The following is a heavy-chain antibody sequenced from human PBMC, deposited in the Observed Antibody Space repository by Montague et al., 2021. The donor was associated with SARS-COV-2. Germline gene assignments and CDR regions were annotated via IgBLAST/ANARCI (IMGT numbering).Heavy chain of an antibody. V-gene: IGHV4-38-2*02. J-gene: IGHJ4*02. D-gene: IGHD3-3*01. CDR3: ARDVRYYDFWSGRAQTSPDY. CDR1: GYSISSGYY. CDR2: INHSGST. Sequence: SETLSLTCTVSGYSISSGYYWGWIRQPPGKGLEWIGSINHSGSTYYNPSLKSRVTISVDTSKNQFSLKLSSVTAADTAVYYCARDVRYYDFWSGRAQTSPDYWGQGTLVTVSS.